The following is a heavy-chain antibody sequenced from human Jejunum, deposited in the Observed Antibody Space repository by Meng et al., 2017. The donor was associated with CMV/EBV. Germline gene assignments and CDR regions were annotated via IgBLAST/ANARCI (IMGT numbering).Heavy chain of an antibody. D-gene: IGHD3-22*01. CDR1: DDY. Sequence: DDYMSWIRQAPGKELEWVSYISSRDSTIYYADSVKGRFTSSRDNAKNSLYLQMNSLRAEDRAVYYCARSKKTFNYDTSGPDAFDIWGQGTMVTVSS. CDR2: ISSRDSTI. J-gene: IGHJ3*02. CDR3: ARSKKTFNYDTSGPDAFDI. V-gene: IGHV3-11*01.